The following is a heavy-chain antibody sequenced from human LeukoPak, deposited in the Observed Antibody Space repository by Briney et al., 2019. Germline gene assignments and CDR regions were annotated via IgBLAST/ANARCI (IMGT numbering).Heavy chain of an antibody. CDR3: ARAGGDCSSTSCYKGLWIAVAAKDYFDY. V-gene: IGHV4-34*01. J-gene: IGHJ4*02. CDR1: GGSFSGYY. D-gene: IGHD2-2*02. CDR2: INHTGST. Sequence: SETLSLTCAVYGGSFSGYYWSWIRQTPGKGLEWSGEINHTGSTTYTPSLKSRVTISVDTSKNQFSLKLSSVTAADTAVYYCARAGGDCSSTSCYKGLWIAVAAKDYFDYWGQGTLVTVSS.